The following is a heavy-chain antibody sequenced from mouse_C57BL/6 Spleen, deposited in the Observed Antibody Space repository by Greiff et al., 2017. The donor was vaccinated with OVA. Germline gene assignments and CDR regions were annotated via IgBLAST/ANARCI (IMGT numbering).Heavy chain of an antibody. CDR3: ARQRELLLLFAY. D-gene: IGHD1-1*01. CDR2: IHPNSGST. Sequence: QVQLQQPGAELVKPGASVKLSCKASGYTFTSYWMHWVKQRPGQGLEWIGMIHPNSGSTNYNEKFKSKATLTVDKSSSTAYMQLSSLTSEDSAVYYCARQRELLLLFAYWGQGTLVTVSA. CDR1: GYTFTSYW. V-gene: IGHV1-64*01. J-gene: IGHJ3*01.